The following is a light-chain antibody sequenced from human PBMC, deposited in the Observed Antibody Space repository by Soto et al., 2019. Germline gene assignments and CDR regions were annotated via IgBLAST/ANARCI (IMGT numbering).Light chain of an antibody. J-gene: IGKJ2*01. CDR3: QQYGSSPPYT. CDR2: GAS. V-gene: IGKV3-20*01. CDR1: QSVSSSY. Sequence: EIVLTQSPGTLSLSPGERATLSCRASQSVSSSYLAWYQQKPGQAPRLLIYGASSRVTGIPDRFSGSGSGTDFTLTISRLEPEDFAVYYCQQYGSSPPYTFGQGT.